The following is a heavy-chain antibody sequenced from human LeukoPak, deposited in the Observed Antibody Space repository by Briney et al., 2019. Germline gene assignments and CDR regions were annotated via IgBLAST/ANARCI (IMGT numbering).Heavy chain of an antibody. CDR2: MWYDGNNK. CDR1: GFTFNSFG. V-gene: IGHV3-33*01. Sequence: GRSLRLSCAASGFTFNSFGMHWVRQAPGKGLEWVAVMWYDGNNKYYADSVKGRFTISRDNSKNTLYLQMNSLRAEDTSVYYCVRGEYYNDSSAYTSVDYWGQGTLVTVSS. J-gene: IGHJ4*02. CDR3: VRGEYYNDSSAYTSVDY. D-gene: IGHD3-22*01.